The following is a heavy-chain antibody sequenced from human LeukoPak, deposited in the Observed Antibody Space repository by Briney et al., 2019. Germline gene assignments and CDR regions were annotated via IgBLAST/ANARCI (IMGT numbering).Heavy chain of an antibody. V-gene: IGHV3-30*04. CDR2: ISYDGSYK. D-gene: IGHD3-10*01. Sequence: PGGSLRLSCAASGFTFSSHAMHWVRQAPGKGLEWVALISYDGSYKYYGDSVKGRFTISRDNSKNTLYLQMNSLRAEDTAVYYCARDLGYYGSGIAFDYWGQGTLVTVSS. CDR3: ARDLGYYGSGIAFDY. J-gene: IGHJ4*02. CDR1: GFTFSSHA.